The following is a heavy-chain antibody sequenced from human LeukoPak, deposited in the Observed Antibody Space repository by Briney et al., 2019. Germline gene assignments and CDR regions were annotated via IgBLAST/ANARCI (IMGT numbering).Heavy chain of an antibody. D-gene: IGHD6-6*01. CDR3: ARDKYPYSSSYGGAFDY. Sequence: PGGSLRLSCIASGLTFSTYAMHWVRQAPGKGLEWVAVISYDGSNKYYADSVKGRFTISRDNSKNTLYLQMNSLRAEDTAVYYCARDKYPYSSSYGGAFDYWGQGTLVTVSS. J-gene: IGHJ4*02. V-gene: IGHV3-30-3*01. CDR2: ISYDGSNK. CDR1: GLTFSTYA.